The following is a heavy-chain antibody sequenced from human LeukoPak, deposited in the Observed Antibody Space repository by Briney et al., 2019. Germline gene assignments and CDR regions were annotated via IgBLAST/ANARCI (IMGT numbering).Heavy chain of an antibody. CDR2: INHSGST. D-gene: IGHD1-1*01. J-gene: IGHJ4*02. CDR3: ARGLGTTGTQGLIDY. CDR1: GGSFSVYY. Sequence: SETLSLTCAVYGGSFSVYYWSWIRQPPGKGLEWIGEINHSGSTNYNPSLKSRVTISVDTSKNQFSLKLSSETAADTAVYHCARGLGTTGTQGLIDYWGQGTLVTVSS. V-gene: IGHV4-34*01.